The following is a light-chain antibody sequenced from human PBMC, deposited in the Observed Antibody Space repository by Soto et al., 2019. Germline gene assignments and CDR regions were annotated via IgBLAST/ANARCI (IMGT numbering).Light chain of an antibody. J-gene: IGLJ1*01. CDR1: RSDIGDYNF. Sequence: QSVLTQPASVSGSPGQSVTISCTGPRSDIGDYNFISWYQHSPGKAPRLMIYEVNNRPSGVSRRFSGSKAGNTASLTISGLLDDDEADYFCASFRSGTTLVFGSGTKLTVL. CDR2: EVN. V-gene: IGLV2-14*01. CDR3: ASFRSGTTLV.